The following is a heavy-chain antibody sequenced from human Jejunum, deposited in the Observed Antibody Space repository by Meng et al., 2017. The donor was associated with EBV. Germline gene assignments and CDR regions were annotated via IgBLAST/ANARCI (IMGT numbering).Heavy chain of an antibody. D-gene: IGHD1-1*01. J-gene: IGHJ4*02. V-gene: IGHV4-28*01. CDR3: AKRMPGTGFDY. Sequence: HVQLQWAGQGGGKTSAPRTPTCAVSGYSMRNRIWWGWIRQPTRKGREWIGYIYYTGTNHYNPSLRSRVTMSIDTSKHPFSLKLTSVTTMPTAVYYCAKRMPGTGFDYWGQGTLVTVSS. CDR2: IYYTGTN. CDR1: GYSMRNRIW.